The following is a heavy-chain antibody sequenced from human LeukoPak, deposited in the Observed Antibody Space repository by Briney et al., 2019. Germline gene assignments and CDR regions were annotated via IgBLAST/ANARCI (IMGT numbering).Heavy chain of an antibody. CDR1: GFTFSSYA. J-gene: IGHJ4*02. V-gene: IGHV3-23*01. CDR2: ISGSGGST. CDR3: AKDPDGEMATITANYFDY. Sequence: GGSLRLSCAASGFTFSSYAMSWVRQAPGKGLEWVSAISGSGGSTYYADSVKGRFTISRDNSKNTLYLQMNSLRAEDTAVYYCAKDPDGEMATITANYFDYWGQGTLVTVSP. D-gene: IGHD5-24*01.